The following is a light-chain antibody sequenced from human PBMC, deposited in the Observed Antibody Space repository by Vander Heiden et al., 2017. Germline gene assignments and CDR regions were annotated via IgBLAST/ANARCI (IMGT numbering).Light chain of an antibody. CDR2: WAS. J-gene: IGKJ2*01. V-gene: IGKV4-1*01. CDR3: QQYYSTPYT. CDR1: QSVLYSSNNKNY. Sequence: DIVMTQSPDSLAVSLVERATIYCKSRQSVLYSSNNKNYLAWYQQKPGQPPKLLIYWASTRESGVPDRFSGSGSGTDFTLTISSLQAEDVAVYYCQQYYSTPYTFGQGTKLEIK.